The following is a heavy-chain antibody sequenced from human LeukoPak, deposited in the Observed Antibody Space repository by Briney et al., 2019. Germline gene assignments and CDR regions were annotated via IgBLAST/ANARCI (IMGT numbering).Heavy chain of an antibody. V-gene: IGHV3-66*01. CDR2: IYSGGST. D-gene: IGHD3-22*01. Sequence: GGSLRLSCAASGFTVSSNYMSWVRQAPGKGLEWVSVIYSGGSTYYADSVKGRFTISRDNSKNTLYLQMNSLRAEDTAVYYCARDYYGSSGYSYNYWGQGTLVTVSS. CDR3: ARDYYGSSGYSYNY. J-gene: IGHJ4*02. CDR1: GFTVSSNY.